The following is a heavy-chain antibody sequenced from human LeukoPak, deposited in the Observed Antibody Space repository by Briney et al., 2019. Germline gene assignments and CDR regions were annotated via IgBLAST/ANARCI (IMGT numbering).Heavy chain of an antibody. CDR2: ISAYNGNT. J-gene: IGHJ4*02. CDR3: ARALLGYCSSTSCYWPRAFDY. D-gene: IGHD2-2*01. CDR1: GYTFTSYG. V-gene: IGHV1-18*01. Sequence: GASVKVSCKASGYTFTSYGISWVRQAPGQGLEWMGWISAYNGNTNYAQKLQGRVTMTTDTSTSTAYMELRSLRSDDTAVYYCARALLGYCSSTSCYWPRAFDYWGQGTLVTVSS.